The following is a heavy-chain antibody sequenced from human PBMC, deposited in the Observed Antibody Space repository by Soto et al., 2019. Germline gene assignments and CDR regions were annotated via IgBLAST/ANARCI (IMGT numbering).Heavy chain of an antibody. J-gene: IGHJ4*02. CDR1: GFAVSSSY. CDR2: IYNDGAT. CDR3: ARGHYAGPGQ. V-gene: IGHV3-53*05. D-gene: IGHD3-16*01. Sequence: GGSLRLSCAASGFAVSSSYMTWVRQVPGKGLEWVSVIYNDGATYYADSVRGRFTISRDIFKNTLILQMNSLKNDDTAVYYCARGHYAGPGQWGQGTLVTVSS.